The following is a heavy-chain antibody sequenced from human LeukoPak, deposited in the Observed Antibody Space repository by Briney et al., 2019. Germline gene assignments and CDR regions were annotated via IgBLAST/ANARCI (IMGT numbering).Heavy chain of an antibody. V-gene: IGHV4-39*01. CDR3: ARGPSYYGSGSYIFHYCGMDV. Sequence: SQTLSPTCTVSGGPISSSSYYWGWIRQPPGKGLEWIGSIYYSGSTYYNPSLKSRVTISVDTSKNQFSLKLSSVTAADTAVYYCARGPSYYGSGSYIFHYCGMDVWGQGNTVTVSS. CDR1: GGPISSSSYY. CDR2: IYYSGST. D-gene: IGHD3-10*01. J-gene: IGHJ6*02.